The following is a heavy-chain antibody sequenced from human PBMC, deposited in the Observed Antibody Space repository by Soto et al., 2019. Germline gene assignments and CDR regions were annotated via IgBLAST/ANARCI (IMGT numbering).Heavy chain of an antibody. CDR1: GFTFSDYY. CDR2: ISSSGNYE. J-gene: IGHJ4*02. V-gene: IGHV3-11*06. D-gene: IGHD3-10*01. Sequence: QVQLVESGGGLVKPAGSLRLSCAASGFTFSDYYMSWIRQAPGKGLEWISYISSSGNYEDYADSMKGRFSISRDNAKNSLYREVHSLRAEDTAVYYCARSSGSYWWEFDYWGQGTLVTVSS. CDR3: ARSSGSYWWEFDY.